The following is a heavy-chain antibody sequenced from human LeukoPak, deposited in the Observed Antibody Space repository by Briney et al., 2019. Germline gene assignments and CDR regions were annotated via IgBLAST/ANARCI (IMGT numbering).Heavy chain of an antibody. D-gene: IGHD2-15*01. CDR3: AKSCGGTCYYYGMDV. CDR1: GFPFITTA. Sequence: GGSLELSLAAPGFPFITTAMSWVPQAPGKGLEWVSSINAGGGATYYADSVKGRFTISRDNSKNTLHLQLNSLRAEDTALYYCAKSCGGTCYYYGMDVWGQGTTVTVSS. CDR2: INAGGGAT. J-gene: IGHJ6*02. V-gene: IGHV3-23*01.